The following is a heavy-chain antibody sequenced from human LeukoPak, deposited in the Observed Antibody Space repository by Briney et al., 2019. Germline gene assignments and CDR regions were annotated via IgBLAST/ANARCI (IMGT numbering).Heavy chain of an antibody. CDR1: GFSLNTYS. J-gene: IGHJ4*02. CDR2: IYYSGST. CDR3: ARDWRGGSYYIDY. D-gene: IGHD1-26*01. V-gene: IGHV4-59*01. Sequence: PGGSLRLSCAASGFSLNTYSMNWVRQAPGKGLEWIGYIYYSGSTNYNPSLKSRVTISVDTSKNQFSLKLSSVTAADTAVYYCARDWRGGSYYIDYWGQGTLVTVSS.